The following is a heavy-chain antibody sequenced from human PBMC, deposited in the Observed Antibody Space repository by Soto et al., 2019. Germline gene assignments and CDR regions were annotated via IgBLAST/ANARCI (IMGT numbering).Heavy chain of an antibody. CDR1: GFTFDDYA. Sequence: GGSLRLSCAASGFTFDDYAMHWVQQAPGKGLEWVSGISWNSGSIGYADSVKGRFTISRDNAKNSLYLQMNSLRAEDTALYYCAKDIGSGWNRFDYWGQGTLVTVSS. V-gene: IGHV3-9*01. J-gene: IGHJ4*02. CDR3: AKDIGSGWNRFDY. CDR2: ISWNSGSI. D-gene: IGHD6-19*01.